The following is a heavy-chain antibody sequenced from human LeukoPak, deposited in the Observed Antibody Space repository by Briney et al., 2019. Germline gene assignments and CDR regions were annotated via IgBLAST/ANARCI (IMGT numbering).Heavy chain of an antibody. V-gene: IGHV3-30*02. D-gene: IGHD3-10*01. CDR1: GFTFNNYG. J-gene: IGHJ6*03. Sequence: GGSLRLSCAASGFTFNNYGMHWVRQAPGKGLEWVAFIRYNGNNQYYADSVKGRFTISRDNSKNTLYLQMNSLKGDDTAVYYCAKDSAFYYIDVWGRGTTVIISS. CDR3: AKDSAFYYIDV. CDR2: IRYNGNNQ.